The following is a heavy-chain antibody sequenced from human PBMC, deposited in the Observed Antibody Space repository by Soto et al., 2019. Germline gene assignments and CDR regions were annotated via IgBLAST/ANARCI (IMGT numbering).Heavy chain of an antibody. D-gene: IGHD2-15*01. CDR2: ISSSRTTI. CDR3: VRGPADSLMDV. CDR1: GFTLNSYS. J-gene: IGHJ6*02. V-gene: IGHV3-48*02. Sequence: EVQLVESGGDLVQPGGSLRLSCAGSGFTLNSYSMNWVRQAPGTGLEWVSYISSSRTTIYYADSVKGRFTIPRGDAKNSLYLQKDSLRDDHTALYFRVRGPADSLMDVWGQGNTVTVSS.